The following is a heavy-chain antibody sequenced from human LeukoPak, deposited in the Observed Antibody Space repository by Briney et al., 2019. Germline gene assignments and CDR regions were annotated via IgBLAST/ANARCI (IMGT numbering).Heavy chain of an antibody. CDR3: ARGSRSPMVRGVHDY. J-gene: IGHJ4*02. CDR2: IWYDGSNK. D-gene: IGHD3-10*01. Sequence: GRSLRLSCAASGFTFSSYGMHWVRQAPGKGLEWVAVIWYDGSNKYYADSVKGRFTISRDNAKNSLYLQMNSLRAEDTAVYYCARGSRSPMVRGVHDYWGQGTLVTVSS. V-gene: IGHV3-33*01. CDR1: GFTFSSYG.